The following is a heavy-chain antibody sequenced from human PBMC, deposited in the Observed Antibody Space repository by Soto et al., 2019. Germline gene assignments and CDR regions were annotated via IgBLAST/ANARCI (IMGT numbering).Heavy chain of an antibody. J-gene: IGHJ4*02. CDR3: ARDLIDGYFDC. CDR2: SYYSGST. CDR1: CGSVNSGGYY. Sequence: QVQLQESGPGLVKPAQTLSLTCTVSCGSVNSGGYYWSWIPQHPGKGLQWIGYSYYSGSTYYNPSLKSRVTISVDTSKNQFSLKLSSVTAADTAVYYCARDLIDGYFDCWGQGTLVTVSS. V-gene: IGHV4-31*03.